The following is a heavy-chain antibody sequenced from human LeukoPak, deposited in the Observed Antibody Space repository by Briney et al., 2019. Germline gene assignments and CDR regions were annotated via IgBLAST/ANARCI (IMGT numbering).Heavy chain of an antibody. CDR2: MNPNSGDT. CDR3: ARDRYCSGGSCSRNDAFDI. Sequence: ASVKVSCKASGYTFTSYDINWVRQATGQGLEWMGWMNPNSGDTGYAQKFQGRVTITRNTSISTAYMELSSLRSEDTAVYYCARDRYCSGGSCSRNDAFDIWGQGTMVTVSS. J-gene: IGHJ3*02. D-gene: IGHD2-15*01. V-gene: IGHV1-8*03. CDR1: GYTFTSYD.